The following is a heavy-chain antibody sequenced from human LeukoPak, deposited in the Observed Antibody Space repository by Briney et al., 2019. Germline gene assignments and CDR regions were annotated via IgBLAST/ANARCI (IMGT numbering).Heavy chain of an antibody. CDR3: ARGIRAVYYYYGMDV. D-gene: IGHD4-17*01. V-gene: IGHV4-34*01. CDR1: GGSFSGYY. Sequence: SETLSLTCAVYGGSFSGYYWSWIRQPPGKGLEWIGEINHSGSTNYNPSLKSRVTISVDTSKNQFSLKLSSVTAADTAVYYCARGIRAVYYYYGMDVWGQGTTVTVSS. J-gene: IGHJ6*02. CDR2: INHSGST.